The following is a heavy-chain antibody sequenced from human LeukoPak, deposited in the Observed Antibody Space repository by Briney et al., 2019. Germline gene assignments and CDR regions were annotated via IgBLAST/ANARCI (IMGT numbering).Heavy chain of an antibody. J-gene: IGHJ4*02. V-gene: IGHV1-69*13. CDR3: ARARRSVPAAFDY. CDR2: IIPIFGTA. Sequence: SVTVSCKASGGTFSSYAISWVRQAPGQGLEWMGGIIPIFGTANYAQKFQGRVTITADESTSTAYMELSSLRSEDTAVYYCARARRSVPAAFDYWGQGTLVTVSS. CDR1: GGTFSSYA. D-gene: IGHD2-2*01.